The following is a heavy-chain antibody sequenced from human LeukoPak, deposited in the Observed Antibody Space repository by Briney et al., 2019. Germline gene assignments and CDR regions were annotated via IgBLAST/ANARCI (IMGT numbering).Heavy chain of an antibody. CDR3: ARDYGDYVWSRTSDYYFDY. CDR2: ISGSGGST. V-gene: IGHV3-23*01. CDR1: GFTFSDHY. D-gene: IGHD4-17*01. J-gene: IGHJ4*02. Sequence: PGGSLRLSCAASGFTFSDHYMDWVRQAPGKGLQWVSAISGSGGSTYYADSVKGRFTISRGNSKNTLYLQMNSLRAEDTAIYYCARDYGDYVWSRTSDYYFDYWGQGTLVTVSS.